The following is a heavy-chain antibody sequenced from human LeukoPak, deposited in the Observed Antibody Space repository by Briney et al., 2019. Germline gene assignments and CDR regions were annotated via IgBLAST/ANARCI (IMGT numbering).Heavy chain of an antibody. CDR1: GGSFSGYY. Sequence: PSETLSLTCAVYGGSFSGYYWSWIRQPPGKGPEGIGEINHSGSTNYNPSLKSRVTISVDTSKNQFSLNLVSVSAADTARHYCAGLVRGIVVVPTHHYYYYMDVWGKGTTVTVSS. J-gene: IGHJ6*03. V-gene: IGHV4-34*01. CDR2: INHSGST. CDR3: AGLVRGIVVVPTHHYYYYMDV. D-gene: IGHD2-2*01.